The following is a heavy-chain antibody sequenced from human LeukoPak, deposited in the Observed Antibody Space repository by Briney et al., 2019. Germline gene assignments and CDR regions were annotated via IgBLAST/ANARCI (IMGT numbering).Heavy chain of an antibody. D-gene: IGHD3-10*01. J-gene: IGHJ4*02. CDR3: ARDRGSGSPDY. Sequence: ASVKVSYKASGYTFTGYHMHWVRRAPGHGLEWMGWINPNRGGTNFAQKFQGRVTMTSDTSISTAYMELIRLRSDDTAVYYCARDRGSGSPDYWGQGTLVTVSS. CDR1: GYTFTGYH. V-gene: IGHV1-2*02. CDR2: INPNRGGT.